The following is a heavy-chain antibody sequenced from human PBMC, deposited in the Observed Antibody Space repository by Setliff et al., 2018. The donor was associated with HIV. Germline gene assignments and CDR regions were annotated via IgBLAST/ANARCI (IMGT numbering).Heavy chain of an antibody. Sequence: PGESLKISCQASGYSFTSYWIGWVRQMPGTGPEWMGIIFPRDSDTRYSPSFQGLVTVSVDTSMNTAYLQWSSLKPSDTAIYYCARRSSVESTADFWGQGTLVTVSS. CDR3: ARRSSVESTADF. CDR1: GYSFTSYW. V-gene: IGHV5-51*01. CDR2: IFPRDSDT. J-gene: IGHJ4*02. D-gene: IGHD1-26*01.